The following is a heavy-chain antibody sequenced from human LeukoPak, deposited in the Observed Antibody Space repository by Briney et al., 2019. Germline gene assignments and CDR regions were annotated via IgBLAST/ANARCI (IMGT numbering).Heavy chain of an antibody. Sequence: SETLSLTCTVSGGSISSGSYYWSWIRQPAGKGLEWIGRIYTSGSTNYNPSLKSRVTISVDTSKNQFSLKLSSVTAADTAVYYCARGSVVTREFDYWGQGTLVTVSS. CDR3: ARGSVVTREFDY. CDR1: GGSISSGSYY. CDR2: IYTSGST. D-gene: IGHD3-10*01. J-gene: IGHJ4*02. V-gene: IGHV4-61*02.